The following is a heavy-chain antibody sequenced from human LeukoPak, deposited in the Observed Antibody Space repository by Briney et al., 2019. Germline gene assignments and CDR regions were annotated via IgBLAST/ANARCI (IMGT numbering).Heavy chain of an antibody. D-gene: IGHD3-10*01. CDR2: IYTSGST. V-gene: IGHV4-4*07. J-gene: IGHJ4*02. Sequence: KPSETLSLTCPVSGGSISSYYWSWIRQPAGKGLEWIGRIYTSGSTNYNPSLKSRVTMSVDTSKNQFSLKLSSVTAADTAVYYCARSILTDYYGSGSFDYWGQGSLVTVSS. CDR1: GGSISSYY. CDR3: ARSILTDYYGSGSFDY.